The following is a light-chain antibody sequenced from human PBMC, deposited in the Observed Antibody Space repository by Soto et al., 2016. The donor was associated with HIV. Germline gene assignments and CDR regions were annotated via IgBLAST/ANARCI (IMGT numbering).Light chain of an antibody. J-gene: IGKJ1*01. CDR1: QGISSA. V-gene: IGKV1-27*01. CDR3: QKYNSAPWT. CDR2: AAS. Sequence: IQLTQSPSSLSASVGDRVTITCRASQGISSALAWYQQKPGKAPKLLIYAASTLQSGVPSRFSGSGSGADFTLTISSLQPEDVATYYCQKYNSAPWTFGQGTKVEIK.